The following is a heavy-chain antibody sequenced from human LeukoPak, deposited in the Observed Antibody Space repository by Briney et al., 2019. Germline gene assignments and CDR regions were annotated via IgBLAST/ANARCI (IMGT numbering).Heavy chain of an antibody. J-gene: IGHJ4*02. CDR1: GFTFSNFA. V-gene: IGHV3-30-3*01. CDR2: ISYDGFNK. CDR3: ARDRDTAIMVPTLIDY. Sequence: GGSLRLSCAASGFTFSNFAIHWVRQAPGKGLEWVAVISYDGFNKYYADSVKGRFTISRDNSENILSLQMNSLRPEDTAVYYCARDRDTAIMVPTLIDYWGQGTLVTVSS. D-gene: IGHD5-18*01.